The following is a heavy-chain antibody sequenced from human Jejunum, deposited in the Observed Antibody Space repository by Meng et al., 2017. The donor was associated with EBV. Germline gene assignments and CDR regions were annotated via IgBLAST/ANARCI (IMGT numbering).Heavy chain of an antibody. Sequence: QVQVEEAGPGAVQPSGTLSLTCAVSGASISSSHWWRWVRQAPGEGLEWIGEIYYTGRTNYNPSLKSRVSMSIDKSKNQFSLNLNSVTVADTAVYYCATSMSGYSYGYSWGQGTLVTVSS. CDR3: ATSMSGYSYGYS. CDR2: IYYTGRT. J-gene: IGHJ5*02. V-gene: IGHV4-4*02. D-gene: IGHD5-12*01. CDR1: GASISSSHW.